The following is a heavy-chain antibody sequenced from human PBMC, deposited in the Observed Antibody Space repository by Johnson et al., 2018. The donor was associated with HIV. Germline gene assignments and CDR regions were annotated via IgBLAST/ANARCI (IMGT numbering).Heavy chain of an antibody. CDR2: ISYDGSNE. CDR3: AKEPAVGYSGSFSGGFDI. V-gene: IGHV3-30*18. CDR1: GFTFTNYG. J-gene: IGHJ3*02. D-gene: IGHD1-26*01. Sequence: VQLVESGGGVVQPGRSLRLSCAASGFTFTNYGMHWVRQAPGKGLEWVAVISYDGSNEHYTDSVGGRFTLSRDNSKNTLHLQMNSLRAEDTAVYYCAKEPAVGYSGSFSGGFDIWGQGTMVTVSS.